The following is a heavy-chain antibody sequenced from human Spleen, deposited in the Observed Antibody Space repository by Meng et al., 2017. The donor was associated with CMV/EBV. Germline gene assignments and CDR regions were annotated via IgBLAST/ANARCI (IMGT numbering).Heavy chain of an antibody. J-gene: IGHJ6*02. CDR1: GYSISSGYY. Sequence: SETLSLTCTVSGYSISSGYYWGWIRQPPGKGLEWIGYIFSSGATKYNPSLNSRVTISVDSYKSQFSLKRSSVTAADTAVYYCARDSGSRSWDGMDVWCQGTTVTVSS. D-gene: IGHD3-10*01. CDR3: ARDSGSRSWDGMDV. CDR2: IFSSGAT. V-gene: IGHV4-38-2*02.